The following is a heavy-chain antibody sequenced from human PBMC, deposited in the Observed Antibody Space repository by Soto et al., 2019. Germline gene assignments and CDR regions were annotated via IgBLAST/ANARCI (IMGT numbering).Heavy chain of an antibody. D-gene: IGHD3-10*01. Sequence: GGSLRLSCAASGFTSSSYAMHWVRQAPGKGLEWVAVISYDGSNKYYADSVKGRFTISRDNPKNTLYLQMNSLRAEDTAVYYCAREALSALYNWFDPWGQGTLVTVSS. CDR3: AREALSALYNWFDP. CDR1: GFTSSSYA. J-gene: IGHJ5*02. V-gene: IGHV3-30-3*01. CDR2: ISYDGSNK.